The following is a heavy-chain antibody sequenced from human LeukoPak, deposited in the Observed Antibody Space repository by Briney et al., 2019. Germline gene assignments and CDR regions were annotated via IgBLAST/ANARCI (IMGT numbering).Heavy chain of an antibody. D-gene: IGHD2-21*02. CDR1: GFTFNSYA. CDR2: ISSNGDGT. V-gene: IGHV3-64*01. CDR3: ARGKGIYCGGDCSALDY. Sequence: PGGPLRLSCAASGFTFNSYAIHWVRQAPGKGLEYVSAISSNGDGTYYANSVKGRFTISRDNSKNTLYLQMGSLRAEDMAVYYCARGKGIYCGGDCSALDYWGQGTLVTVSS. J-gene: IGHJ4*02.